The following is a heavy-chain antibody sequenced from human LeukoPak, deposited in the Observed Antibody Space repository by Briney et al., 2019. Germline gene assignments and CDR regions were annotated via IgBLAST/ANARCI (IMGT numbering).Heavy chain of an antibody. V-gene: IGHV3-23*01. CDR2: ISGSGGST. CDR3: ARDPSSGYYLYFDY. J-gene: IGHJ4*02. CDR1: GFTFSSYA. D-gene: IGHD3-22*01. Sequence: PGGSLRLSCAASGFTFSSYAMSWVRQAPGKGLEWVSAISGSGGSTYYADSVKGRFTISGDNSKNTLYLQMNSLRAEDTAVYYCARDPSSGYYLYFDYWGQGTLVTVSS.